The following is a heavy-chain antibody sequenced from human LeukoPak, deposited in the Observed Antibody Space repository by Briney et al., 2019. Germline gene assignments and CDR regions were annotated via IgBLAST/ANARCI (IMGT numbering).Heavy chain of an antibody. CDR1: GFTFSSYS. CDR3: AKARGYSGYDYYY. J-gene: IGHJ4*02. D-gene: IGHD5-12*01. V-gene: IGHV3-21*01. Sequence: GGSLRLSCAASGFTFSSYSMNWVRQAPGKGLEWVSSISSSSSYIYYADSVKGRFTISRDNAKNSLYLQMNSLRAEDTAVYYCAKARGYSGYDYYYWGQGTLVTVSS. CDR2: ISSSSSYI.